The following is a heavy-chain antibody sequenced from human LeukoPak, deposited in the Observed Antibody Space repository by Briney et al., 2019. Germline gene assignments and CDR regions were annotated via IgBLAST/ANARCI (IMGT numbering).Heavy chain of an antibody. CDR2: IKHDGSEK. J-gene: IGHJ4*02. CDR3: ARDYIAAAG. CDR1: GFTFSSYS. V-gene: IGHV3-7*01. Sequence: GGSLRLSCAASGFTFSSYSMNWVRQAPGKGLEWVANIKHDGSEKYYVDSVKGRFTISRDNAKNSLYLQMNSLRAEDTAVYYCARDYIAAAGGGQGTLVTVSS. D-gene: IGHD6-13*01.